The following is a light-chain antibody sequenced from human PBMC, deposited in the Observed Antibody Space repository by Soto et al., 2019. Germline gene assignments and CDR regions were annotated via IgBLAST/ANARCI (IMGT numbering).Light chain of an antibody. V-gene: IGKV1-5*03. CDR2: KAS. CDR1: QSISSW. CDR3: QQYNSYVWT. J-gene: IGKJ1*01. Sequence: DLQMTQSPSTLSASVGDRVTITCRASQSISSWLAWYQQKPGKAPKLLIYKASSLESGVPSRFSGSGSGTEFTLTISSLQPDDFATYYCQQYNSYVWTFGQGTKVEI.